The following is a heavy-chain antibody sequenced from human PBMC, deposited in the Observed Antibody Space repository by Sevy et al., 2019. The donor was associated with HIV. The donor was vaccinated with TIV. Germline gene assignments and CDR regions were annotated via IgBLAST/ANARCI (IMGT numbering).Heavy chain of an antibody. V-gene: IGHV3-49*03. D-gene: IGHD3-16*01. J-gene: IGHJ4*02. Sequence: GGSLRLSCTASGFTFGDYAMSWFRQAPGKGLEWVGFIRSKAYGGTTEYAASVKGRFTNSRDDSKGIAYLQMNSLKTEDTAVYYCTRDQMPMEAFGGAPGYWGQGTLVTVSS. CDR2: IRSKAYGGTT. CDR1: GFTFGDYA. CDR3: TRDQMPMEAFGGAPGY.